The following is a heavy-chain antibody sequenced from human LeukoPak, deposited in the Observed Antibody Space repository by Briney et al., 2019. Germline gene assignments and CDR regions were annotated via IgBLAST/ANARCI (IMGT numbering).Heavy chain of an antibody. CDR3: ARLDYSSSSGRDY. CDR2: ISSSSSYI. Sequence: GGSLRLSCAASGFTFSSYSMNWVRQAPGKGLEWVSSISSSSSYIYYADSVKGRFTISRDNAKNSLYLQMNSLRAEDTAVYYCARLDYSSSSGRDYWGQGTLVTVSS. CDR1: GFTFSSYS. D-gene: IGHD6-6*01. V-gene: IGHV3-21*01. J-gene: IGHJ4*02.